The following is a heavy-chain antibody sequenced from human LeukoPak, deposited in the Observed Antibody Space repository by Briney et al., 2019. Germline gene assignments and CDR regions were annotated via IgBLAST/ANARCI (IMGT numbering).Heavy chain of an antibody. D-gene: IGHD4-11*01. J-gene: IGHJ6*03. CDR2: IIPIFGTA. V-gene: IGHV1-69*01. CDR1: GGTFSSYA. Sequence: SVKVSCKASGGTFSSYAISWVRQAPGQGLEWMGGIIPIFGTANYAQKFQGRVTITADESTSTAYMELSSLRSEDTAVYYCARGHSNPPSYYYYYYMDVWGKGTTVTVSS. CDR3: ARGHSNPPSYYYYYYMDV.